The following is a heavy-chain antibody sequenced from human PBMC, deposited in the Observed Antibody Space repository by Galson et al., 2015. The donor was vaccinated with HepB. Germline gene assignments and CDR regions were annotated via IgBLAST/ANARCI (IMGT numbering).Heavy chain of an antibody. V-gene: IGHV3-33*01. CDR2: IWYDGSTI. Sequence: SLRLSCAASGFTFSSYGMHWVRQAPGKGLEWVAVIWYDGSTIYYADSVKGRFTISRDNAKNSLYLQMNSLRDEDTAVYYCARDIVATITFEHLRLFDYWGQGTLVTVSS. CDR1: GFTFSSYG. J-gene: IGHJ4*02. D-gene: IGHD5-12*01. CDR3: ARDIVATITFEHLRLFDY.